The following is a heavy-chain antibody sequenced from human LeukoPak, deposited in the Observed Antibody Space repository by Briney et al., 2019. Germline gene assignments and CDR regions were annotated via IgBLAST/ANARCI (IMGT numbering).Heavy chain of an antibody. V-gene: IGHV1-18*01. CDR1: GYTFTNYG. CDR3: ARDGLRFLEWTTSWFDP. CDR2: ISAYNGNT. D-gene: IGHD3-3*01. J-gene: IGHJ5*02. Sequence: ASVKVSCKASGYTFTNYGISWVRQAPGQGLEWMGWISAYNGNTNYAQKLQGRVTMTTDGSTTTAYMELRSLRSDDTAVYYCARDGLRFLEWTTSWFDPWGQGTLVTVSS.